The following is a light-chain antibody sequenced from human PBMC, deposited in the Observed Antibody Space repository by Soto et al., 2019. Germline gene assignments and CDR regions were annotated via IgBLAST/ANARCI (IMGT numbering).Light chain of an antibody. V-gene: IGKV3-11*01. CDR1: QGIGDT. Sequence: ITQSPATLSVSPVEGVTLSWMASQGIGDTLSWYQHKPGQAPRLLIYGASSRATGIPDRFSGSGSGTDFTLTISSLEPEDFAVYYCQQRSNWPDTFGQGTRLEIK. CDR2: GAS. CDR3: QQRSNWPDT. J-gene: IGKJ5*01.